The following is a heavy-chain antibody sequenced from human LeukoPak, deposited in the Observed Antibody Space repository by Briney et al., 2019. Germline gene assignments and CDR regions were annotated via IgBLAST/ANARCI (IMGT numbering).Heavy chain of an antibody. CDR3: ARTVVAANYYGMDV. V-gene: IGHV3-23*01. CDR2: ISGSGDSK. D-gene: IGHD2-15*01. J-gene: IGHJ6*02. Sequence: GGSLRVSCAASGFTFSTYAMRWVRQAPGKGLEWVVGISGSGDSKYYADSVKGRFTISRDNSKNTLYLQMNSLRAEDTAVYYCARTVVAANYYGMDVWGQGTTVTVSS. CDR1: GFTFSTYA.